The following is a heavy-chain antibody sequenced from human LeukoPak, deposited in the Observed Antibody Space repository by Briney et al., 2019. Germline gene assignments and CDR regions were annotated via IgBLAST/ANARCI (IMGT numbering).Heavy chain of an antibody. D-gene: IGHD4-11*01. CDR2: IGVGSGNT. CDR3: AADHDYSLSYDSYGPLDA. CDR1: GFTFSSSA. J-gene: IGHJ5*02. Sequence: SVKVSCKASGFTFSSSAVQWVRQARGQRFEWIGWIGVGSGNTNYAERFQDRVTITRDMSTSTTYMELSSPRSEDTAVYYCAADHDYSLSYDSYGPLDAWGQGTLVTVSS. V-gene: IGHV1-58*01.